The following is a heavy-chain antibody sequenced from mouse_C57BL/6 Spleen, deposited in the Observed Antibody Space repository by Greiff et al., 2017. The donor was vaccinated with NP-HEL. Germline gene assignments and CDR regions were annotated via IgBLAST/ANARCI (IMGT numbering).Heavy chain of an antibody. D-gene: IGHD1-1*01. CDR1: GYTFTSYW. Sequence: QVQLPGAELVRPGSSVKLSCKASGYTFTSYWMHWVKQRPIQGLEWIGNIDPSDSETHYNQKFKDKATLTVDKSSSTAYMQLSSLTSEDSAVYYCARSIDGSRGVPFAYWGQGTLVTVSA. V-gene: IGHV1-52*01. CDR3: ARSIDGSRGVPFAY. CDR2: IDPSDSET. J-gene: IGHJ3*01.